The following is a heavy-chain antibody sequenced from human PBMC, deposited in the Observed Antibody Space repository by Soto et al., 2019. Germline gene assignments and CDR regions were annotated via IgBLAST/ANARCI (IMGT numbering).Heavy chain of an antibody. Sequence: SVTLSLTCTVSGASVSGGYWSWIRQPPGKELESIGYISNNGDINYNPSLKSRVTMSLDTSKNHFSLTLTSVTAADTAVYYCSTDPRLLDVWGKGTTVTVSS. CDR2: ISNNGDI. J-gene: IGHJ6*04. CDR1: GASVSGGY. CDR3: STDPRLLDV. V-gene: IGHV4-4*08. D-gene: IGHD3-10*01.